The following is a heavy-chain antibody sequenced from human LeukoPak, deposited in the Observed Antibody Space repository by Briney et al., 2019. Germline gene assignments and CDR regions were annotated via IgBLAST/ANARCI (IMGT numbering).Heavy chain of an antibody. J-gene: IGHJ3*02. CDR3: ARSGRVTYYYDSSGYSDAFDI. CDR1: GGSISSYY. D-gene: IGHD3-22*01. Sequence: PSETLSLTCTVSGGSISSYYWSWIRQPPGKGLEWIGYIYYSGSTNYNPSLKSRVTISVDTSKNQFSLKLSSVTAADTAVYYCARSGRVTYYYDSSGYSDAFDIWGQGTMVTVSS. V-gene: IGHV4-59*01. CDR2: IYYSGST.